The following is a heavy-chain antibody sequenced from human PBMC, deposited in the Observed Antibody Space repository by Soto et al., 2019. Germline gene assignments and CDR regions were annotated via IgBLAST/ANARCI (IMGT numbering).Heavy chain of an antibody. J-gene: IGHJ6*02. CDR1: GYTFTSYG. V-gene: IGHV1-18*01. Sequence: QVQLVQSGAEVKKPGASVKVSCKASGYTFTSYGIRWVRQAPGQGLEWMGWISAYNGNTKYAQKLQGRVTMTTDTPRSTAYMELGRLRSDDPGVYYCARRAPPIDAWGQGTTITGSS. CDR3: ARRAPPIDA. CDR2: ISAYNGNT.